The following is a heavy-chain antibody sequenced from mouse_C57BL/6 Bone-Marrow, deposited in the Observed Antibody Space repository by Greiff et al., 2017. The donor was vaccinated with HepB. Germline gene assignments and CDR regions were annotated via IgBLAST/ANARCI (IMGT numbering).Heavy chain of an antibody. CDR3: ARCSSGYALDY. CDR2: IYPGDGDT. CDR1: GYAFSSYW. D-gene: IGHD3-2*02. J-gene: IGHJ2*01. Sequence: VQLQESGAELVKPGASVKISCKASGYAFSSYWMNWVKQRPGKGLEWIGQIYPGDGDTNYNGKFKGKATLTADKSSSTAYMQLSSLTSEDSAVYFCARCSSGYALDYWGQGTTLTVSS. V-gene: IGHV1-80*01.